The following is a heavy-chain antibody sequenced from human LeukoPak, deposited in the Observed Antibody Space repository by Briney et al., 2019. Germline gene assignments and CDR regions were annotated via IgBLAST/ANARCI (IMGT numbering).Heavy chain of an antibody. V-gene: IGHV3-30*18. D-gene: IGHD1-1*01. J-gene: IGHJ4*02. Sequence: PGGSLRLSCAASGFTFSNYYMHWGRQAPGKGLEWVAVISDDGNRKYYADSVQGRFTISRDNSKNTLYLQMNSLRAEDTAVYFCVKDLSGYWTFDYWGQGTLVTVSS. CDR3: VKDLSGYWTFDY. CDR2: ISDDGNRK. CDR1: GFTFSNYY.